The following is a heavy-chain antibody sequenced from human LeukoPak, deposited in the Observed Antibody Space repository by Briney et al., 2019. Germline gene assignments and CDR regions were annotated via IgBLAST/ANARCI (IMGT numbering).Heavy chain of an antibody. V-gene: IGHV3-66*02. Sequence: GGSLRLSCAASGFTVSRNYMSWVRQPPGKGLERVSVIYSGGSTYYADSVKGRFTISRDNSKNTLYLQMNSLRAEDTAVNYCARISGYSYVRYYFHYWGQGTLFTVST. CDR2: IYSGGST. CDR3: ARISGYSYVRYYFHY. D-gene: IGHD5-18*01. CDR1: GFTVSRNY. J-gene: IGHJ4*02.